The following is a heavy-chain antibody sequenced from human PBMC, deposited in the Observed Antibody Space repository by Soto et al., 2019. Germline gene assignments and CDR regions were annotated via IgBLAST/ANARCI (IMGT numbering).Heavy chain of an antibody. CDR2: INPESTTI. V-gene: IGHV3-74*01. D-gene: IGHD3-10*01. J-gene: IGHJ4*02. Sequence: EVQLVESEGGTVQPGGSLRLSCAASGYTFSTYWMHWVRQAPGKGLVWVSRINPESTTINYADSVRGRFTISRDTAKNTLSVQLNSLRAEDTAVYYCTRDTYGPNGHWGPGTLVTVSP. CDR1: GYTFSTYW. CDR3: TRDTYGPNGH.